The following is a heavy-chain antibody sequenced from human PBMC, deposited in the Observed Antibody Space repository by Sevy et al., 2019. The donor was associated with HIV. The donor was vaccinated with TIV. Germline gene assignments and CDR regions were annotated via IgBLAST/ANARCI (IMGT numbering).Heavy chain of an antibody. D-gene: IGHD2-21*02. Sequence: GGSLRLSCAASGFTLSSYSMNWVRQAPGKGLEWVSYISSSSSTIYYANSVKGRFTISRDNAKNSLYLQMNSLRDEDTAVYYCAKELERNGDCHPVCYYYGMDVWGQGTTVTVSS. CDR1: GFTLSSYS. J-gene: IGHJ6*02. CDR2: ISSSSSTI. V-gene: IGHV3-48*02. CDR3: AKELERNGDCHPVCYYYGMDV.